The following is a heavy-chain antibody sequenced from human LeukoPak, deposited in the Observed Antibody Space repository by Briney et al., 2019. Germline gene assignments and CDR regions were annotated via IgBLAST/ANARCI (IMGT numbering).Heavy chain of an antibody. Sequence: GESLKISCKGSGYSFTSYWIGWVRQMPGKGLEWMGIIYPGDSDTRYSPSFQGQVTISADKSISTAYLQWSSLKASDTAMYYCARHGSRITMSDAFDIWGQGTMVTVSS. V-gene: IGHV5-51*01. J-gene: IGHJ3*02. CDR3: ARHGSRITMSDAFDI. CDR1: GYSFTSYW. D-gene: IGHD3-10*02. CDR2: IYPGDSDT.